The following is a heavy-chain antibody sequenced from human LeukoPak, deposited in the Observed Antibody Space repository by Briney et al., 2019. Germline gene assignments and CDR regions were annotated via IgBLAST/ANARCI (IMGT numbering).Heavy chain of an antibody. Sequence: PGGSLRLSCSASGFTFSTFPMHWVRQAPGKGLEYVSSISGGGGRTYYADSVKGRFTMSRDNSRNTLYLQMSSLRAEDTAVYHCVKDLSGTFSFDYWGQGTLVTVSS. CDR1: GFTFSTFP. CDR3: VKDLSGTFSFDY. V-gene: IGHV3-64D*09. J-gene: IGHJ4*02. CDR2: ISGGGGRT. D-gene: IGHD1-26*01.